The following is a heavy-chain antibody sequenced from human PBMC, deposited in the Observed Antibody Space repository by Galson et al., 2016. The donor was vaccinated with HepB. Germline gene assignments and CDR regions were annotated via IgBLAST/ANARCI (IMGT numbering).Heavy chain of an antibody. CDR1: GFIFSNYW. J-gene: IGHJ3*02. Sequence: SLRLSCAASGFIFSNYWMHWIRQAPGKGLVWVSGVYNDGNHERYADSVKGRFTISRDNAKNTLYLQMNSLRAEDTALYYCVSLVGVASAFDIWGQGTVVTVSS. CDR2: VYNDGNHE. V-gene: IGHV3-74*01. D-gene: IGHD1-26*01. CDR3: VSLVGVASAFDI.